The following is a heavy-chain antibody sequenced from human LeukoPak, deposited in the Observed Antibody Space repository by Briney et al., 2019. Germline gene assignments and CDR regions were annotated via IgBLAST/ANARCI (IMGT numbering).Heavy chain of an antibody. Sequence: PSETLSLTCAVYGGSFSGYYWNWIRQPPGKGLGWIGEINHSGRTNYNPSLKSRVTISVDTSKKQFSLKLSSVTAADTAVYYCARGVDYYGVWGQGTLVTVSS. CDR2: INHSGRT. J-gene: IGHJ4*02. D-gene: IGHD3-10*01. CDR3: ARGVDYYGV. V-gene: IGHV4-34*01. CDR1: GGSFSGYY.